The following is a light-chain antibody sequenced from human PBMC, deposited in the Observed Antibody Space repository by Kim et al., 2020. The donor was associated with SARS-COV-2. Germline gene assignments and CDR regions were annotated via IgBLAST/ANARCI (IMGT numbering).Light chain of an antibody. CDR1: QSVSSN. J-gene: IGKJ4*02. Sequence: EIVMTQSPATLSVSPGERATLSCRASQSVSSNLAWYQQKPGQAPRLLIYGASTRATGIPGRFSGSGSGSEFTLTISSLQSEDFAVYYCQQYSQWPRTFGGRTKVDIK. CDR2: GAS. CDR3: QQYSQWPRT. V-gene: IGKV3-15*01.